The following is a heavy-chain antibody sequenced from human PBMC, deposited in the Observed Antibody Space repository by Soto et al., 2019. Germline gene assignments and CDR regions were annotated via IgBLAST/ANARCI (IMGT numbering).Heavy chain of an antibody. Sequence: EVQLLESGGGLVQPGGSLRLSCAGSGFSFHSYAMSWVRQAPGKGLEWVSAISGGGGSTYYAGSVKGRFIISKDNSKNTLYLQMNSLRVEDTAVYYCAKERYSFDGLCDYWGRGALVTVSS. D-gene: IGHD5-18*01. CDR2: ISGGGGST. J-gene: IGHJ4*02. CDR3: AKERYSFDGLCDY. CDR1: GFSFHSYA. V-gene: IGHV3-23*01.